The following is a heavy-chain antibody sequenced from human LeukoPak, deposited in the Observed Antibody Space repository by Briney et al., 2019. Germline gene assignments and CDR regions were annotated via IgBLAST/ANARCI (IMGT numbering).Heavy chain of an antibody. D-gene: IGHD2-2*01. V-gene: IGHV3-23*01. CDR1: GFTFSSYA. CDR2: ISGSGGST. CDR3: AKPNCSSTSCAPST. Sequence: GGSLRLSCAASGFTFSSYAMSWVRQAPGKGLEWVSAISGSGGSTYYADSVKGRFTISRDNSKNTLYLQMNSLRAEDTAVYYCAKPNCSSTSCAPSTWGQGTLVTVSS. J-gene: IGHJ4*02.